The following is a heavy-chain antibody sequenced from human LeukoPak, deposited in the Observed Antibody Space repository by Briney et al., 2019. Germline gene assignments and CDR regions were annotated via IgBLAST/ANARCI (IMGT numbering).Heavy chain of an antibody. CDR2: INHSRGT. CDR1: GGSITAYY. CDR3: AREDYYFDS. Sequence: SETLSLTCSVYGGSITAYYWSWIRQPPGKGLEWIGGINHSRGTKYNPSLESRVTILLDASKNEFSLNLNSVTAADTAVYYCAREDYYFDSWGQGTLVTVSS. J-gene: IGHJ4*02. V-gene: IGHV4-34*01.